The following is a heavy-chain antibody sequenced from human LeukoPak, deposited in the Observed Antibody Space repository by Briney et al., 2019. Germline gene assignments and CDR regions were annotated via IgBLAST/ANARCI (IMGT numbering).Heavy chain of an antibody. CDR2: INPNSGGT. CDR3: ARARITIFGVVIIYNWFDP. J-gene: IGHJ5*02. CDR1: GYTFTGYY. V-gene: IGHV1-2*02. Sequence: ASVKVSCKASGYTFTGYYMHWVRQAPGQGLEWMGWINPNSGGTNYAQKFQGRVTVTRDTSISTAYMELSRLRSDDTAVYCCARARITIFGVVIIYNWFDPWGQGTLVTVSP. D-gene: IGHD3-3*01.